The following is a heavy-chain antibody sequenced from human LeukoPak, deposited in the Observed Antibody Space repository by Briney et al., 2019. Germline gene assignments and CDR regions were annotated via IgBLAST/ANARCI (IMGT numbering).Heavy chain of an antibody. D-gene: IGHD2-15*01. Sequence: GGSLRLSCAASGFTFDDYGMSWVRQAPGKGLEWVSGINWNGGSTDYADSVKGRFTIPGDSAKNSLYLQMNSLRVEDTAFYYCARGTGGGSSWGQGTLVTVSS. V-gene: IGHV3-20*04. CDR3: ARGTGGGSS. J-gene: IGHJ5*02. CDR1: GFTFDDYG. CDR2: INWNGGST.